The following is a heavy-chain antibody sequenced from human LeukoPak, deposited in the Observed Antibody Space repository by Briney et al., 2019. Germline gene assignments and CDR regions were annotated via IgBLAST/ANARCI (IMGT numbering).Heavy chain of an antibody. CDR1: GGTFNSYA. J-gene: IGHJ4*02. CDR2: IIPMFGTS. Sequence: ASVKVSCKASGGTFNSYAISWVRQAPGQGLEWMGGIIPMFGTSDHAQKFQGRVTITADESTSTAYMELTSLRSEDTAVYYCAIPATWVRGYCSSTSCPFDYWGQGTLVTVSS. V-gene: IGHV1-69*13. D-gene: IGHD2-2*03. CDR3: AIPATWVRGYCSSTSCPFDY.